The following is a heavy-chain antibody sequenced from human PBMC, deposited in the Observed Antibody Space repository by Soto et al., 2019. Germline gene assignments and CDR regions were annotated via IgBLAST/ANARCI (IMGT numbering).Heavy chain of an antibody. J-gene: IGHJ4*02. CDR3: ARLSNSATPLDC. CDR1: GFTFSSSW. Sequence: GGSLRLSCAASGFTFSSSWMHWVRQPPWKGPVWVSGINGDGSRTSYADSVKGRFTISRDNAMNTLYLQVNGLRAEDTAVYYCARLSNSATPLDCWGQGTLVTVSS. V-gene: IGHV3-74*01. CDR2: INGDGSRT.